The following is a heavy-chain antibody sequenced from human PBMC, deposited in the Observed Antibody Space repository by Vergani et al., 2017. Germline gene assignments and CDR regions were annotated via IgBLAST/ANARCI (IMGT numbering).Heavy chain of an antibody. CDR1: GDSVSSNSAA. Sequence: QVQLQQSGPGLVKPSQTLSLTCAISGDSVSSNSAAWNWIRQSPSRGLEWLGRTYYRSKWYNDYAVSVKSRITINPDTSKNQFSLQLNSVTPEDTAVYYCARESPTYYDYVWGSYRYEFDYWGQGTLVTVSS. CDR3: ARESPTYYDYVWGSYRYEFDY. D-gene: IGHD3-16*02. J-gene: IGHJ4*02. CDR2: TYYRSKWYN. V-gene: IGHV6-1*01.